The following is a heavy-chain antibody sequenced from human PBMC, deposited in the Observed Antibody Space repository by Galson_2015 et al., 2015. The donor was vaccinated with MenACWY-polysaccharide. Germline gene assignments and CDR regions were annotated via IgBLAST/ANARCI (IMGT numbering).Heavy chain of an antibody. D-gene: IGHD4-17*01. Sequence: SLRLSCAASGFTFSSCAMSWVRQAPGKGLEWVSGISGSGGTTYYADSVKGRFTISRDNSKNTLYLQMNSLRAEDTAVYYCAKRMTTVSAFDIWGQGTMVTVSS. CDR1: GFTFSSCA. J-gene: IGHJ3*02. CDR2: ISGSGGTT. V-gene: IGHV3-23*01. CDR3: AKRMTTVSAFDI.